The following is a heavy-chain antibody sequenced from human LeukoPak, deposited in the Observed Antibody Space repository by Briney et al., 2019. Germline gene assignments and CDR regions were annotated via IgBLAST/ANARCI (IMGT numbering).Heavy chain of an antibody. CDR2: IYSGGST. V-gene: IGHV3-66*01. Sequence: PGGSLRLSCAASGFTVSSNYMSWVHQAPGKGLEWVSVIYSGGSTYYADSVKGRFTISRDNSKNTLYLQMNSLRAEDTAVYYCARDWNQWLDRDYWGQGTLVTVSS. CDR1: GFTVSSNY. J-gene: IGHJ4*02. CDR3: ARDWNQWLDRDY. D-gene: IGHD6-19*01.